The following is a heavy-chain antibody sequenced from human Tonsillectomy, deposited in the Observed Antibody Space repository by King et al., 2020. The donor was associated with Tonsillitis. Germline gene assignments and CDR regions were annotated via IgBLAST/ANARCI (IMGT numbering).Heavy chain of an antibody. CDR3: ARDASFSGSYGGDFDY. J-gene: IGHJ4*02. CDR1: GFTFSSYG. D-gene: IGHD1-26*01. CDR2: IWYDGSNK. Sequence: HVQLVESGGGLVQPGRSLRLSCAASGFTFSSYGMHWVRQAPGKGLEWVAVIWYDGSNKYYADSVKGRFTISRDNSKNTLYMQMNSLRAEDTAVYYCARDASFSGSYGGDFDYWGQGTLVTVSS. V-gene: IGHV3-33*01.